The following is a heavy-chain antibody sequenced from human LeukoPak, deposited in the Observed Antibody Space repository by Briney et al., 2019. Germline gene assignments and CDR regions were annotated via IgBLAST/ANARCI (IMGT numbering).Heavy chain of an antibody. Sequence: GASVKVSCKASGYTFTSYGISWVRQAPGQGLEWMGWINTYNGNTNYAQKLQGRVTMTTDTSTSTAYMELWSLRSDDTAVYYCARDTLIQSSSWPLDYWGQGTLVTVSS. V-gene: IGHV1-18*01. J-gene: IGHJ4*02. CDR1: GYTFTSYG. D-gene: IGHD6-13*01. CDR2: INTYNGNT. CDR3: ARDTLIQSSSWPLDY.